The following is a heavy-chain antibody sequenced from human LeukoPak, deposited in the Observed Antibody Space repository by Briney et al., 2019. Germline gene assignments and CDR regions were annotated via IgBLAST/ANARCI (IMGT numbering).Heavy chain of an antibody. D-gene: IGHD5-12*01. Sequence: GASVKVSCKASGYTFSGYYMHWVRQAPGQGLEWMGWINPNSGGTNYAQKFQGWVTMTRDTSISTAYMELSRLRSDDTAVYYCARGGGYVSPDYGMDVWGQGTTVTVSS. CDR2: INPNSGGT. V-gene: IGHV1-2*04. CDR1: GYTFSGYY. J-gene: IGHJ6*02. CDR3: ARGGGYVSPDYGMDV.